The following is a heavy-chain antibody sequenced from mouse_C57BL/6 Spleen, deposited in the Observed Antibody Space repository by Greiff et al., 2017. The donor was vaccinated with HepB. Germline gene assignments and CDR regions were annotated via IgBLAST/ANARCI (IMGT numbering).Heavy chain of an antibody. CDR3: ARHYYGSHWDFDV. CDR1: GFSLTSYG. Sequence: QVQLQQSGPGLVAPSQSLSITCTVSGFSLTSYGVHWVRQPPGKGLEWLVVIWSDGSTTYNSALKSRLSISKDNSKSQVFLKMNSLQTDDTAMYYCARHYYGSHWDFDVWGTGTTVTVSS. V-gene: IGHV2-6-1*01. J-gene: IGHJ1*03. D-gene: IGHD1-1*01. CDR2: IWSDGST.